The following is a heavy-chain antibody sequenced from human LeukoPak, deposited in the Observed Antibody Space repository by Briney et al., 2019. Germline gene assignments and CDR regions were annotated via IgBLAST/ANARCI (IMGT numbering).Heavy chain of an antibody. D-gene: IGHD6-13*01. CDR1: GFTSSSYG. CDR3: AKDSSNWAFDS. Sequence: GGSLRLSCAASGFTSSSYGMHWVRQAPGKGLEWVTFIRYDGSNEYYADSVKGRFTISRDNSKNTLFLQMNSLRVEDTAVYYCAKDSSNWAFDSWGQGTLVTVSS. V-gene: IGHV3-30*02. CDR2: IRYDGSNE. J-gene: IGHJ4*02.